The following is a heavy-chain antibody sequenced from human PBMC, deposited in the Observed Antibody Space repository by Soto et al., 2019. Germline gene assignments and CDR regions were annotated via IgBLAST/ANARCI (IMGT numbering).Heavy chain of an antibody. CDR3: ARVPGSSNRYYMDV. D-gene: IGHD1-26*01. CDR1: GFTFSSYD. J-gene: IGHJ6*03. Sequence: PGGSLRLSCTASGFTFSSYDMHWVRQATGKGLEWVSAIGTAGDTYYPGSVKGRFTISRENAKNSLYLQMNSLRAGDTAVYYCARVPGSSNRYYMDVWGKGTTVTVSS. V-gene: IGHV3-13*01. CDR2: IGTAGDT.